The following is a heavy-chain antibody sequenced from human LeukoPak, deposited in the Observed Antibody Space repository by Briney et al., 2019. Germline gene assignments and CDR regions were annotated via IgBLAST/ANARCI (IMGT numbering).Heavy chain of an antibody. Sequence: SETLSLTCTVSGYSISSGYYWGWIRQPPGKGLEWIGSIYHSGSTYYNPSLKSRVTLSVDTSKNQFSLKLSSVTAADTAVYYCVREAFIAAAGWFDPWGQGTLVTVSS. D-gene: IGHD6-13*01. J-gene: IGHJ5*02. CDR1: GYSISSGYY. CDR3: VREAFIAAAGWFDP. CDR2: IYHSGST. V-gene: IGHV4-38-2*02.